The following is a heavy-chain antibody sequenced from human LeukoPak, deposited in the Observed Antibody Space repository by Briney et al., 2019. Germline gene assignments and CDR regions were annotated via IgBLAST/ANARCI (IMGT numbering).Heavy chain of an antibody. Sequence: GGSLRLSCAASGFTFSSYSMNWVRQAPGKGLEWVSSISSSSSYIYYADSVKGRFTISRDNAKNSLYLQMNSLRAEDTAVYYCARDSSAYYDSSGSDYWGQGTLVTVSS. V-gene: IGHV3-21*01. CDR1: GFTFSSYS. CDR2: ISSSSSYI. D-gene: IGHD3-22*01. CDR3: ARDSSAYYDSSGSDY. J-gene: IGHJ4*02.